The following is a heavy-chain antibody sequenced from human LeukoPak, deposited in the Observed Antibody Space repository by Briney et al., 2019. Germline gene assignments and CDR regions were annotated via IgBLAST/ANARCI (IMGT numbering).Heavy chain of an antibody. CDR3: ARDRVVGAPTHHFDY. CDR2: ISSSGSTI. CDR1: GFTFSDYY. Sequence: TGGSLRLSCAVSGFTFSDYYMSWIRQAPGKGLEWVSYISSSGSTIYYADSVKGRFTISRDNAKNSLYLQMNSLRAEDTAVYYCARDRVVGAPTHHFDYWGQGTLVTVSS. V-gene: IGHV3-11*04. D-gene: IGHD1-26*01. J-gene: IGHJ4*02.